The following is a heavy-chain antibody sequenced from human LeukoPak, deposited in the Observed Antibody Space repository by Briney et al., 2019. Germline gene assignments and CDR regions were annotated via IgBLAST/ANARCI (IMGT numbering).Heavy chain of an antibody. V-gene: IGHV4-59*01. Sequence: SETLSLTCTVSGGSISSGYWSWTRQPPGKGLEWSGYINYTGRTYYNPSLRSRVTMSEDTSKDRFSLKLSSVTATDTAVYYSARVHSSRSSEDRGQGTLVTVSS. D-gene: IGHD6-13*01. J-gene: IGHJ4*02. CDR1: GGSISSGY. CDR2: INYTGRT. CDR3: ARVHSSRSSED.